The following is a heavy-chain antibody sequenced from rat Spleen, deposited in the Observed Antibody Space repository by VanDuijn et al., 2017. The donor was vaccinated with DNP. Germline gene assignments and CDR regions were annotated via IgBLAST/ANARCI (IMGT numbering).Heavy chain of an antibody. V-gene: IGHV5S11*01. CDR2: ISTGGGNT. CDR3: AKAGGYSPWYFDY. CDR1: GLTFSNYY. D-gene: IGHD1-11*01. J-gene: IGHJ2*01. Sequence: EVPLVASGGGLVPPGRSMKLSCPASGLTFSNYYMAWVRQAPTKGLEWVGAISTGGGNTYYRESVKGRFTISRDNAKSTLYLQMYSLMSEETATYYCAKAGGYSPWYFDYWGQGVMVTVSS.